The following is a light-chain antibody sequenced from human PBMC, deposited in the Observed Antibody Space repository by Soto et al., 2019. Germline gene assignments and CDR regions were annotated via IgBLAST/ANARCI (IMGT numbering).Light chain of an antibody. CDR3: QQFNINART. J-gene: IGKJ1*01. CDR1: QGISSA. V-gene: IGKV1-13*02. CDR2: DAS. Sequence: AVQLTQSPSSLSASVGDRVTITCRASQGISSALAWYQQKPGKAPKLLIYDASSLESGVTSRFRGSGAGTDFTLDISGLQSEDFATYYCQQFNINARTFGRGTKVEIK.